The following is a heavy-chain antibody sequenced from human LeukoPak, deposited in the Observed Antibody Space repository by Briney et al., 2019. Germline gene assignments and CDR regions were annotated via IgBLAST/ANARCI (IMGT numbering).Heavy chain of an antibody. D-gene: IGHD2-2*01. Sequence: SVKVSCKASGFTFTRSVMQWVRQARGQRLEWIGWIVVGSGNTNYAQKFQERVTITRDMSTSTAHMELSSLRSEDTAVYYCARGNIVVVPAAIHYYYMDVWGKGTTVTVSS. V-gene: IGHV1-58*02. CDR2: IVVGSGNT. CDR1: GFTFTRSV. CDR3: ARGNIVVVPAAIHYYYMDV. J-gene: IGHJ6*03.